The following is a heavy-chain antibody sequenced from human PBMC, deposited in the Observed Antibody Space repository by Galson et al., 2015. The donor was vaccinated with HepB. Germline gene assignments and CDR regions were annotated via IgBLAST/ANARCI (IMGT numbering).Heavy chain of an antibody. Sequence: SLRLSCAASGFTFSSYAMSWVRQAPGKGLEWVSAISGSGGSTYYADSVKSRFNISRDNSKNTLYLQMNSLGAEDTAVYYCAKVGTDILTGYYSGPRNFDYWGQGTLVTVSS. D-gene: IGHD3-9*01. CDR2: ISGSGGST. V-gene: IGHV3-23*01. CDR3: AKVGTDILTGYYSGPRNFDY. CDR1: GFTFSSYA. J-gene: IGHJ4*02.